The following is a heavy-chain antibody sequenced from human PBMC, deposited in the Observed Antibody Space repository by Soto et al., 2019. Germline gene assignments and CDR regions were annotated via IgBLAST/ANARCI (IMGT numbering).Heavy chain of an antibody. D-gene: IGHD3-10*01. V-gene: IGHV3-73*01. J-gene: IGHJ4*02. CDR2: IRDRAYSYAT. CDR1: GFVFKDSS. Sequence: VLLVESGGGLVQPGGSLKLSCAASGFVFKDSSMHWVRQASGKGLEWVGRIRDRAYSYATAYAASVKGRFTISRDDSSNTAYLQMNSLKTEDTAIYYCTRLISAAQDYWGQGTLVTVSS. CDR3: TRLISAAQDY.